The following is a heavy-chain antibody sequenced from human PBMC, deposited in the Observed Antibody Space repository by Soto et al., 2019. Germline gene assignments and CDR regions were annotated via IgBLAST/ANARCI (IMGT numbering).Heavy chain of an antibody. CDR3: ARGSRGGGSFDI. D-gene: IGHD3-10*01. J-gene: IGHJ3*02. CDR2: ISSSSSYI. V-gene: IGHV3-21*01. CDR1: GFTFSSYS. Sequence: EVQLVESGGGLVKPGGSLRLSCAASGFTFSSYSMNWVRQAPGKGLEWVSSISSSSSYIYYADSVKGRFTISRDNAKNSLYLKRNRRRAEDRAVYYWARGSRGGGSFDIWGQGTMVTVSS.